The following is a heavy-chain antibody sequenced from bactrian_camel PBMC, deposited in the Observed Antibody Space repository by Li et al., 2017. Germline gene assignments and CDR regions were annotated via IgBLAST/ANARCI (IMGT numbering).Heavy chain of an antibody. V-gene: IGHV3S55*01. J-gene: IGHJ4*01. CDR3: AAGHPKYEYRVLSSSDYTY. D-gene: IGHD2*01. CDR2: VDIDNST. CDR1: YTYDGGD. Sequence: VQLVESGGGSVQAGGSLRLSCGYTYDGGDMAWFRQTPGKEREGVAAVDIDNSTVYAKSLKGRFTVSLNNAQNQLDLQMNNLKPEDTAVYYCAAGHPKYEYRVLSSSDYTYWGQGTQVTVS.